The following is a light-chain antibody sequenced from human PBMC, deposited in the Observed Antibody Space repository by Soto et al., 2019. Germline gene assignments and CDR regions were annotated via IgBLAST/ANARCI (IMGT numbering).Light chain of an antibody. Sequence: EIVMTQSPATLSVSPGESATLSCRASQSMSSNLAWYQQKPGQAPRVLIYGASTRATGIPARFSGSGSGTDFTLTISSLQSEDFAVYYCQQYNNWPPAWTFGQGTKVEIK. CDR2: GAS. V-gene: IGKV3-15*01. CDR1: QSMSSN. J-gene: IGKJ1*01. CDR3: QQYNNWPPAWT.